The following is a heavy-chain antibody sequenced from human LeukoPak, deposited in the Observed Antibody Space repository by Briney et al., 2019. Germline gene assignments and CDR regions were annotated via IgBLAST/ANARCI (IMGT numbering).Heavy chain of an antibody. CDR3: AVTMVRGVIIPDY. CDR1: GYTFTGYY. CDR2: INPNSGGT. Sequence: ASVKVSCKASGYTFTGYYMHWVRQAPGQGLEWMGWINPNSGGTNYAQKFQGRVTMTRDTSISTAYMELSRLRSDDTAVYYCAVTMVRGVIIPDYWGQGTLVTVSS. J-gene: IGHJ4*02. D-gene: IGHD3-10*01. V-gene: IGHV1-2*02.